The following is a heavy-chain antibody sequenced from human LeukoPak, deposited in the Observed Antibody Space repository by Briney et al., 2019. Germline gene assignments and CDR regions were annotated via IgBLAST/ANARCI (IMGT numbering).Heavy chain of an antibody. J-gene: IGHJ6*03. CDR3: ARLAGSDYYYYYYMDV. Sequence: PSETLSLTXAVSGYSISSGYYWGWIRQPPGKGLEWIGSIYHSGSTYYNPSLKSRVTISVDASKNQFSLKLSSVTAADTAVYYCARLAGSDYYYYYYMDVWGKGTTVTVSS. D-gene: IGHD6-25*01. CDR2: IYHSGST. CDR1: GYSISSGYY. V-gene: IGHV4-38-2*01.